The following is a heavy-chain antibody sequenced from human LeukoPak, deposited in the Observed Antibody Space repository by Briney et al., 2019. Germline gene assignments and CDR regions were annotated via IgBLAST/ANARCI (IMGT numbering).Heavy chain of an antibody. V-gene: IGHV3-30*03. Sequence: PGGSLRPSCAASGFTFSSYGMHWVRQAPGKGLEWVAVISYEGSNKYYADSVKGRFTISRDNSKNTLDLQMNSLRAEDTAVYYCATAYSGSYKPLDYWGQGTLVTVSS. CDR3: ATAYSGSYKPLDY. D-gene: IGHD1-26*01. CDR1: GFTFSSYG. CDR2: ISYEGSNK. J-gene: IGHJ4*02.